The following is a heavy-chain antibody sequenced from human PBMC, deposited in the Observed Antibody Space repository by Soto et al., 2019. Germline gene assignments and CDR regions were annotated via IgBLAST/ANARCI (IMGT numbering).Heavy chain of an antibody. Sequence: PGGSLRLSCAASGFTFSTYAMSWVRQAPGKGLEWVSAISAGGGSTDYADSVKGRFTISRDNSINTLYLQMNSLRTDDTAVYYCAHPRGYGVFDAYDIWGQGAVVTVSS. D-gene: IGHD4-17*01. V-gene: IGHV3-23*01. J-gene: IGHJ3*02. CDR3: AHPRGYGVFDAYDI. CDR2: ISAGGGST. CDR1: GFTFSTYA.